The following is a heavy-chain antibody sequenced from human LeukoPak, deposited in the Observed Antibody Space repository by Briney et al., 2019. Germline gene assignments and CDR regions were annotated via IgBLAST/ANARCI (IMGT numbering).Heavy chain of an antibody. CDR2: IYHSGST. CDR1: GYSISSGYY. J-gene: IGHJ5*02. V-gene: IGHV4-38-2*02. D-gene: IGHD6-13*01. Sequence: SETLSLTCTVSGYSISSGYYWGWIRQPPGKGLEWIGSIYHSGSTYYNPSLKSRVTISVDTSKNQFSLKLSSVTAADTAVYYCARGGIAAAGKAPDWFDPWGQGTLVTVSS. CDR3: ARGGIAAAGKAPDWFDP.